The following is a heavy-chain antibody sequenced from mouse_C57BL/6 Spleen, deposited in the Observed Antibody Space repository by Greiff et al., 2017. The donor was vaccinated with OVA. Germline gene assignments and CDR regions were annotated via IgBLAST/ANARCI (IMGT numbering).Heavy chain of an antibody. Sequence: VQLVESGPELVKPGASVKISCKASGYAFSSSWMNWVKQRPGKGLEWIGRIYPGDGDTNYNGKFKGKATLTADKSSSTAYMQLSSLTSEDSAVYFCAKSTTVVFDYWGKGTTLTVSS. V-gene: IGHV1-82*01. CDR3: AKSTTVVFDY. CDR2: IYPGDGDT. J-gene: IGHJ2*01. D-gene: IGHD1-1*01. CDR1: GYAFSSSW.